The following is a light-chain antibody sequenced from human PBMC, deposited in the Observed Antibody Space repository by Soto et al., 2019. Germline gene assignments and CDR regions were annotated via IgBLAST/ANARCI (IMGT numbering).Light chain of an antibody. CDR1: QSVSNNY. Sequence: IVLTQSQGTLSLSPGERATLSCLASQSVSNNYLAWYQQKPGQAPRLLIYDASSRATGIPDRFSGGGSGTDFTLTISRLEPEDFAVYYCQQFSSYPLTFGGGTKVDI. CDR3: QQFSSYPLT. J-gene: IGKJ4*01. CDR2: DAS. V-gene: IGKV3-20*01.